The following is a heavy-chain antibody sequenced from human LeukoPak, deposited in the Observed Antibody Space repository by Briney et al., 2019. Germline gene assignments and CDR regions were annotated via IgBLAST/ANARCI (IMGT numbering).Heavy chain of an antibody. D-gene: IGHD2-21*02. CDR3: ARRLLTGGVTDFFDF. CDR2: ISSDGSST. CDR1: GFTFSSYW. Sequence: GGSLRLSCAASGFTFSSYWMHWVRQAPGKGLVWVSRISSDGSSTSYADSVKGRFTISRDNAKNTLYLQMNTLTVEDTAIYYSARRLLTGGVTDFFDFWGQGALVTVSS. J-gene: IGHJ4*02. V-gene: IGHV3-74*01.